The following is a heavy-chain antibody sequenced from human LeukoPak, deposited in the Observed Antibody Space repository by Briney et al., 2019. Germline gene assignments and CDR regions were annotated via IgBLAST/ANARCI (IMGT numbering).Heavy chain of an antibody. V-gene: IGHV3-23*01. CDR3: AKQLGYCSDGSCYFPY. CDR2: ISGSGGST. D-gene: IGHD2-15*01. J-gene: IGHJ4*02. Sequence: GGSLRLSCAASGFTFSSYAMSWVRQAPGKGLEWVSTISGSGGSTYYADSVQGRFTISRDNSKSTLCLQMNSLRAEDTAVYYCAKQLGYCSDGSCYFPYWGQGTLVTVSS. CDR1: GFTFSSYA.